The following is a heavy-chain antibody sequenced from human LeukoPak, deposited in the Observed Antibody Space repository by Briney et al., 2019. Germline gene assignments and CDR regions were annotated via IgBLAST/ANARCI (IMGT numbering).Heavy chain of an antibody. CDR2: ISGSGGNT. D-gene: IGHD6-13*01. J-gene: IGHJ6*02. V-gene: IGHV3-23*01. CDR3: AKAIAAAGYYYYGMDV. CDR1: GFTFSSYA. Sequence: GGSLRLSCAASGFTFSSYAMSWVRQAPGKGLEWVSAISGSGGNTYYADSVKGRFTISRDNSKNTLYLQMNSLRAEDTAVYYCAKAIAAAGYYYYGMDVWGQGTTVTVSS.